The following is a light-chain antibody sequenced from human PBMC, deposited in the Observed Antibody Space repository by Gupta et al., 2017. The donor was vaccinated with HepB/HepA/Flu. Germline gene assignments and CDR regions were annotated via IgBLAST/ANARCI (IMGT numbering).Light chain of an antibody. J-gene: IGKJ2*01. CDR1: QSVSSSY. V-gene: IGKV3-20*01. Sequence: EIVFTQSPGTLSLSPGERATLSCRASQSVSSSYLAWYQQKPGQAPRLLIYGASSRATGIPDRFSGSGSGTDFTLTISRLEPEDFAVYYCQQYGSSPPKYTFGQGTKLEIK. CDR3: QQYGSSPPKYT. CDR2: GAS.